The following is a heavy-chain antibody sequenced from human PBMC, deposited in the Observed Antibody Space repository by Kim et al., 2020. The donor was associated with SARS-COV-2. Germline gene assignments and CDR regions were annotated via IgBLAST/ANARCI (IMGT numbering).Heavy chain of an antibody. CDR3: ARRIGRRYCSGGSCEKTNWFDP. J-gene: IGHJ5*02. CDR1: GGSISSSSYY. D-gene: IGHD2-15*01. V-gene: IGHV4-39*01. Sequence: SETLSLTCTVSGGSISSSSYYWGWIRQPPGKGLEWIGSIYYSGSTYYNPSLKSRVTISVDTSKNQFSLKLSSVTAADTAVYYCARRIGRRYCSGGSCEKTNWFDPWGQGTLVTVSS. CDR2: IYYSGST.